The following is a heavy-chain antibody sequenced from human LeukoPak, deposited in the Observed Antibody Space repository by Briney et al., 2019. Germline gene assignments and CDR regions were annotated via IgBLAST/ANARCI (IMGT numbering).Heavy chain of an antibody. Sequence: ASVTASCKASGYTFIGYYVHWVRQAPGQGPEWMGWINANSGGTNYAQKFQGRVAMTTDTSTSTAYMELRSLRSDDTAVYYCARDTYYDSSGYYSYYGMDVWGQGTTVTVSS. J-gene: IGHJ6*02. CDR1: GYTFIGYY. CDR2: INANSGGT. V-gene: IGHV1-2*02. D-gene: IGHD3-22*01. CDR3: ARDTYYDSSGYYSYYGMDV.